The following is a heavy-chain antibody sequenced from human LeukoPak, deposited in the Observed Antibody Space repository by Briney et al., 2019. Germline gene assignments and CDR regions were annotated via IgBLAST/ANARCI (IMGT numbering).Heavy chain of an antibody. CDR1: GYSISSGYY. Sequence: SETLSLTCAVSGYSISSGYYWGWIRQPPAKGLEWIGSIYHSVSTYYNPSLKSRVTISVDTSKNQFSLKLSSVAAADTAVYYCARGALVGVTVYWGQGTLVTVSS. J-gene: IGHJ4*02. CDR2: IYHSVST. CDR3: ARGALVGVTVY. D-gene: IGHD1-26*01. V-gene: IGHV4-38-2*01.